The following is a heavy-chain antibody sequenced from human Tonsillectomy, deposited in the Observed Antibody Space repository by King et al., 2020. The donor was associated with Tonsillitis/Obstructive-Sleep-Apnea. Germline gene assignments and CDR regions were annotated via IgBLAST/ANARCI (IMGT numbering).Heavy chain of an antibody. D-gene: IGHD1-7*01. V-gene: IGHV1-24*01. CDR3: ATGTGTRGVYGYYGMDV. J-gene: IGHJ6*02. Sequence: QLVQSGAEVKKPGASVKVSCKVSGYTLTELSMHWVRQAPGQGLEWMGGFDPEDGETIYAQKFQGRVTMTEDTSTDTAYMELSSLRSEDPAVYYCATGTGTRGVYGYYGMDVWGQGTTVTVSS. CDR1: GYTLTELS. CDR2: FDPEDGET.